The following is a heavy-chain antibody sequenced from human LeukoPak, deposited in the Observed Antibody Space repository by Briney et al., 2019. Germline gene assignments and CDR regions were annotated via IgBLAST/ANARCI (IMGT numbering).Heavy chain of an antibody. V-gene: IGHV3-53*01. CDR1: GFTVSNNY. CDR2: IYSGDST. Sequence: PGGSLRLSCAASGFTVSNNYMSWVRQAPGKGLEWVSVIYSGDSTYYADSVKGRFTISRDNSKNMVYLQMNSLRTEDTAVYYCAGEGPYSSGTFRYWGQGTLVTVSS. J-gene: IGHJ4*02. CDR3: AGEGPYSSGTFRY. D-gene: IGHD6-25*01.